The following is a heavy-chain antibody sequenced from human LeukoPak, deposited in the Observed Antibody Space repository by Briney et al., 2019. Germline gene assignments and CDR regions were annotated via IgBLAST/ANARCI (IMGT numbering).Heavy chain of an antibody. J-gene: IGHJ4*02. CDR3: ASPTVSTGYSQGNF. V-gene: IGHV4-39*01. CDR2: IHYSGTT. CDR1: GGPMSNLNYY. D-gene: IGHD2-15*01. Sequence: SETLSLTCTVSGGPMSNLNYYCCLIRPPPGKRLEWIGSIHYSGTTSYNPSLKSRVTISVDTSKNQFSLKLSSVTAADTALYYCASPTVSTGYSQGNFWGQGILVTVSS.